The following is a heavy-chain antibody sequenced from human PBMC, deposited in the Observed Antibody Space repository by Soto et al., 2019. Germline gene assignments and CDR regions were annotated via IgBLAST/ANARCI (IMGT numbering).Heavy chain of an antibody. D-gene: IGHD3-22*01. Sequence: SETLSLTCAVSGGSIRSGGYSWSWIRQPPGKGLEWIGYIYHSGSTYYNPSLKSRVTISVDRSKNQFSLKLSSVTAADTAVYYCARTYYYDSSGYYSSSNYYFDYWGQGTLVTVSS. CDR1: GGSIRSGGYS. CDR3: ARTYYYDSSGYYSSSNYYFDY. J-gene: IGHJ4*02. V-gene: IGHV4-30-2*01. CDR2: IYHSGST.